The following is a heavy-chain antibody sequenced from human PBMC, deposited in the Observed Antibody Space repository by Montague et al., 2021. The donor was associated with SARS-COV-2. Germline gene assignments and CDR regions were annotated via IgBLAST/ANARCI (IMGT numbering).Heavy chain of an antibody. CDR1: GGSFSGYY. J-gene: IGHJ6*02. CDR2: INHSGST. Sequence: SETLSLTCAVYGGSFSGYYWSWIRQPPGKGLEWIGEINHSGSTNYNPSLKSRVTISVDTSKNQFSLRLSSVTAADTAVYYCARRGYSYSYYGMDVWGQGAKGTGSS. V-gene: IGHV4-34*01. D-gene: IGHD4-11*01. CDR3: ARRGYSYSYYGMDV.